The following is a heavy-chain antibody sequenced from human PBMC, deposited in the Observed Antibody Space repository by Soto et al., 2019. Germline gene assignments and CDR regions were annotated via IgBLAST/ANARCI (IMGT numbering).Heavy chain of an antibody. CDR2: ISGSGGST. D-gene: IGHD3-16*02. CDR3: AKDMWGLGRYRYTPFDY. Sequence: GGSLRLSCAASGFTFSSYAMSWVRQAPGKGLEWVSAISGSGGSTYYADSVKGRFTISRDNSKNTLYLQMNSMRAEDTAVYYCAKDMWGLGRYRYTPFDYWGQGTLVTVSS. J-gene: IGHJ4*02. CDR1: GFTFSSYA. V-gene: IGHV3-23*01.